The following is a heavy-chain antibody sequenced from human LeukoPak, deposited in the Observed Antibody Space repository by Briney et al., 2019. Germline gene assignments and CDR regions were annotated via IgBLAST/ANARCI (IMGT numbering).Heavy chain of an antibody. V-gene: IGHV3-7*01. Sequence: GGSLRLSCAASGFTFNSYWMTWVRQAPGKGLEWVASIKQDGSEKYYVDSVKGRFTISRDNAKNSLYLQMNSLRAEDTAVYYCARYDFWSGYSHNYGMDVWGQGTTVTVS. J-gene: IGHJ6*02. CDR2: IKQDGSEK. D-gene: IGHD3-3*01. CDR3: ARYDFWSGYSHNYGMDV. CDR1: GFTFNSYW.